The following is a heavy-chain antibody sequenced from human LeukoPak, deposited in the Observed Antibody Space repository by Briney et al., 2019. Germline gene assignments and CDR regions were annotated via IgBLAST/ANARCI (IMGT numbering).Heavy chain of an antibody. J-gene: IGHJ6*02. CDR2: ISYDGSNK. V-gene: IGHV3-30*18. CDR1: GFTFSSYG. D-gene: IGHD3-3*01. Sequence: GRSLRLSCAASGFTFSSYGMHWVRQAPGKGLEWVAVISYDGSNKYYADSVKGRFTISRDNSKNTLYLQMTSLRAEDTAVYYWAKAPSWRPTYYGMDVWGQGTTVTVSS. CDR3: AKAPSWRPTYYGMDV.